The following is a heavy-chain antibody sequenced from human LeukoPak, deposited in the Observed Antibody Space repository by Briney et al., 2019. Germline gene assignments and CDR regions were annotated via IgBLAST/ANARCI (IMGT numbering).Heavy chain of an antibody. J-gene: IGHJ6*03. V-gene: IGHV3-49*04. CDR1: GFTFGDYA. D-gene: IGHD3-10*01. CDR2: IRSKAYGGTT. Sequence: GGSLRLSCTASGFTFGDYAMSWVRQAPGKGLEWVGFIRSKAYGGTTEYAASVKGRFTILRDDSKSIAYLQMNSLKTEDTAVYYCTRVTDYYGSGSYYPFSGYMDVWGKGTTVTISS. CDR3: TRVTDYYGSGSYYPFSGYMDV.